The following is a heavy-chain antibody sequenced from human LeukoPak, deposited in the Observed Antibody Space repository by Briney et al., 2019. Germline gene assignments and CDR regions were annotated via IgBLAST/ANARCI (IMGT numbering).Heavy chain of an antibody. J-gene: IGHJ4*02. Sequence: GGSLRLSCAASGFTFSSYAMSWVRQAPGKGLEWVSAISGGGGGTFYADSVKGRFTISRDNSKNTLYLEVNSLRAENTAVYYCAKDLIAAANWGQGTLVTVSS. CDR1: GFTFSSYA. CDR2: ISGGGGGT. V-gene: IGHV3-23*01. D-gene: IGHD6-13*01. CDR3: AKDLIAAAN.